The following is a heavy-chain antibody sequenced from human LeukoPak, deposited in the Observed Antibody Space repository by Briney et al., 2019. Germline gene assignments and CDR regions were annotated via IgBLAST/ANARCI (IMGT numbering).Heavy chain of an antibody. CDR1: GFTFDDYA. V-gene: IGHV3-43D*03. J-gene: IGHJ4*02. Sequence: PGGSLRLSCAASGFTFDDYAMHWVRQAPGKGLEWVSLISWDGGSTYYADSVKGRFTISRDNSKNSLYLQMNSLRAEDTALYYCAKGGQRGVITFPFDYWGQGTLVTVSS. D-gene: IGHD3-10*01. CDR2: ISWDGGST. CDR3: AKGGQRGVITFPFDY.